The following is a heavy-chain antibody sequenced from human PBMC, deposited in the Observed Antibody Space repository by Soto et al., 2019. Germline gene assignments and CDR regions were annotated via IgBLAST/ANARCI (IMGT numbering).Heavy chain of an antibody. Sequence: SETLSLTCSVSGGSVSTDNHYWNWIRQPPGKGLEWVGYVYHSGSTNYNPSLKSRVTMSVDTSKNQFSLKLSSVTAADTAGDYCARGFTFCFDSWGQGTLVTVDS. D-gene: IGHD3-3*01. CDR2: VYHSGST. J-gene: IGHJ5*01. V-gene: IGHV4-61*01. CDR3: ARGFTFCFDS. CDR1: GGSVSTDNHY.